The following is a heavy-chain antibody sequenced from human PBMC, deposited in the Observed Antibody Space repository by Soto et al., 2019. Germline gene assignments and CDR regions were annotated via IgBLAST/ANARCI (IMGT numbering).Heavy chain of an antibody. J-gene: IGHJ4*02. CDR1: GGSFTGYY. CDR3: ARNGGSTWYYFYS. V-gene: IGHV4-34*01. D-gene: IGHD6-13*01. Sequence: QVQLQQWGAGLLKPSETLSLTCAVNGGSFTGYYGAWIRQSPGKGLEWIGEISHSGSTNYNPSLKSRVTISVDTSKNQFSLKLSSVTAADTGMYYCARNGGSTWYYFYSWGQGTVVTVSS. CDR2: ISHSGST.